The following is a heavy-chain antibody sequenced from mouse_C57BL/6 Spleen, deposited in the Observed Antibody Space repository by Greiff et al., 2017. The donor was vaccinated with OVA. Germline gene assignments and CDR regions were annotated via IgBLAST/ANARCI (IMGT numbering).Heavy chain of an antibody. D-gene: IGHD1-1*01. J-gene: IGHJ3*01. CDR2: IWGGGST. CDR3: AKHDYYGSPFAY. Sequence: QVQLKESGPGLVAPSQRLSITCTVSGFSFTSYGVDWVRQPPGKGLEWLGVIWGGGSTNYNSALMSRLSISKDNSKSQVFLKMNSLQTDDTAMYYCAKHDYYGSPFAYWGQGTLVTVSA. CDR1: GFSFTSYG. V-gene: IGHV2-9*01.